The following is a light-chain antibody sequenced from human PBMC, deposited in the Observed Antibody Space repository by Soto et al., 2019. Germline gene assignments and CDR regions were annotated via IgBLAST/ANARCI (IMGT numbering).Light chain of an antibody. CDR2: EVT. CDR1: SSDVGGYNY. J-gene: IGLJ2*01. CDR3: SSYTSISTLV. Sequence: QSALTQPRSVSGSPGQSVTISCTGTSSDVGGYNYVSWYQQHPGKAPKLMIYEVTKRPSGVSNRFSGSKSGNTASLTISGLQAEDESDYYCSSYTSISTLVFGGGTQLTVL. V-gene: IGLV2-14*01.